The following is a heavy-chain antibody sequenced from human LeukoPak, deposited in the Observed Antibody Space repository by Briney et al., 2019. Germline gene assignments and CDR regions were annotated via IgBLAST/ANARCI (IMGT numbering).Heavy chain of an antibody. CDR3: AKSLGGIVVVVAAS. CDR2: ISGSGGGT. D-gene: IGHD2-15*01. CDR1: GFTFSSYA. J-gene: IGHJ4*02. V-gene: IGHV3-23*01. Sequence: GGSLRLSCAASGFTFSSYAMTWVRQAPGMCLEWVSSISGSGGGTHYADSVKGRFTISRDNSYNTLYLQMNSLTAEDTAVYYCAKSLGGIVVVVAASWGQGTLVTVSS.